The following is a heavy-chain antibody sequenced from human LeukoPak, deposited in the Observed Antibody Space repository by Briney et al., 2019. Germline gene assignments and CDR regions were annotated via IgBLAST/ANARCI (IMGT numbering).Heavy chain of an antibody. CDR1: GYTFTGYY. V-gene: IGHV1-2*02. CDR2: INPNSGGT. J-gene: IGHJ3*02. D-gene: IGHD6-13*01. CDR3: ARVPRYSSSSYAFYI. Sequence: ASVKVSCKASGYTFTGYYMHWVRQAPGQGLEWMGWINPNSGGTNYAQKFQGRVTMTRDTSISTAYMGLSRLRSDDTAVYYCARVPRYSSSSYAFYIWGQGTMVTVSS.